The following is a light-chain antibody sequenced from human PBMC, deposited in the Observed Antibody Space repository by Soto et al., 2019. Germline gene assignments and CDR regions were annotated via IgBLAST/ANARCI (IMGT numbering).Light chain of an antibody. CDR1: QGISSY. CDR2: AAS. Sequence: AIRMTQSPSSFSASPGDRVTITCRASQGISSYLAWYQQKPGKAPKLLIYAASTLQSGAPSSFSGIGSGTDFTLTISCLQSEDFATYYCQQYYSYPTFGGGTKVEIK. V-gene: IGKV1-8*01. CDR3: QQYYSYPT. J-gene: IGKJ4*01.